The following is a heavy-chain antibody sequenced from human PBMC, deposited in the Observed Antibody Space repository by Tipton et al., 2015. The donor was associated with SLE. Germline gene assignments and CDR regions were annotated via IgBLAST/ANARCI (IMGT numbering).Heavy chain of an antibody. CDR2: IYYSGST. Sequence: TLSLTCTVSGGSISSHYWSWIRQPPGKGLEWIGCIYYSGSTNYNPSLNSRVTLSVDMSKNQFSLKLSSVTAADTAVYYCASSVAWDPVDYWGQGTLVTVSP. J-gene: IGHJ4*02. CDR3: ASSVAWDPVDY. V-gene: IGHV4-59*11. D-gene: IGHD1-26*01. CDR1: GGSISSHY.